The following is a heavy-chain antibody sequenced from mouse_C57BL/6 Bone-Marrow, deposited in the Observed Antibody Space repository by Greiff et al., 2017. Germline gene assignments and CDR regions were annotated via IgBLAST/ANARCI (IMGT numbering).Heavy chain of an antibody. Sequence: VQLVESGAELVRPGASVKLSCKASGYTFTSYGISWVKQRPGQGLEWIGEIYPRSGNTYYNEKFKGKATLTADKSSSTAYMELRSLTSEDSAVYFCACSSWDGCYYFDYWGQGTTLTVSS. CDR1: GYTFTSYG. J-gene: IGHJ2*01. D-gene: IGHD4-1*01. CDR2: IYPRSGNT. CDR3: ACSSWDGCYYFDY. V-gene: IGHV1-81*01.